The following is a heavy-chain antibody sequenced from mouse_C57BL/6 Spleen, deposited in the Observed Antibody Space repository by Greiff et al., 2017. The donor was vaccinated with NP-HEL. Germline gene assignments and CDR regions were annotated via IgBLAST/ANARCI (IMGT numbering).Heavy chain of an antibody. CDR3: ARAGVITTVVTFDY. J-gene: IGHJ2*01. CDR2: INPSNGGT. V-gene: IGHV1-53*01. Sequence: VKLQQPGTELVKPGASVKLSCKASGYTFPSYWMHWVKQRPGQGLEWIGNINPSNGGTNYNEKFKSKATLTVDKSSSTAYMQLSSLTSEDSAVYYCARAGVITTVVTFDYWGQGTTLTVSS. D-gene: IGHD1-1*01. CDR1: GYTFPSYW.